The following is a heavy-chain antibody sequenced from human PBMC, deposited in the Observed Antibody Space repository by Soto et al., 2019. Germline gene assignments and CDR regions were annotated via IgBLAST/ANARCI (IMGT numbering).Heavy chain of an antibody. CDR2: IYYSGST. J-gene: IGHJ5*02. D-gene: IGHD3-16*02. CDR1: GGSISSYY. Sequence: QVQLQESGPGLVKPSETLSLTCTVSGGSISSYYWSWIRQPPGKGLEWIGYIYYSGSTNYNPSLKSRVTISVDTSKNQFSLKLSSVAAADTAVYYCARHTSRPYDYLWGSYLQGVNWFDPWGQGTLVTVSS. CDR3: ARHTSRPYDYLWGSYLQGVNWFDP. V-gene: IGHV4-59*08.